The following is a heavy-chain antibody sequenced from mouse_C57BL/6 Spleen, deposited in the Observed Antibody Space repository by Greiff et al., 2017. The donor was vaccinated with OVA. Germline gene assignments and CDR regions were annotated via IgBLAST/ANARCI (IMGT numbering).Heavy chain of an antibody. V-gene: IGHV5-17*01. Sequence: EVMLVESGGGLVKPGGSLKLSCAASGFTFSDYGMHWVRQAPEKGLEWVAYISSGSSTIYYADTVKGRFTISRDNAKNTLFLQMTSLRSEDTAMYYCARRYYGSSWYFDVWGTGTTVTVSS. CDR1: GFTFSDYG. D-gene: IGHD1-1*01. CDR2: ISSGSSTI. CDR3: ARRYYGSSWYFDV. J-gene: IGHJ1*03.